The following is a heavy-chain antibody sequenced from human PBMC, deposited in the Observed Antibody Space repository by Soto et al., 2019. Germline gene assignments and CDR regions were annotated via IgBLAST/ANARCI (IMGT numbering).Heavy chain of an antibody. Sequence: QVQLVESGGGVVQPGRSLRLSCAASGFSFSNNDMQWVRQAPGKGLEWVAGISYDGGNTYYGDSVKGRFTISRDNSKDTLYLQMSSLRVEDGVVYFCARDASRFALFYLDYWGQGTLVTVSS. CDR3: ARDASRFALFYLDY. J-gene: IGHJ4*02. V-gene: IGHV3-33*01. D-gene: IGHD3-10*01. CDR1: GFSFSNND. CDR2: ISYDGGNT.